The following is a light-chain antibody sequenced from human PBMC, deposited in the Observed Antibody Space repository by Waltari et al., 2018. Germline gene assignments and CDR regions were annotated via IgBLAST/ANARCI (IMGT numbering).Light chain of an antibody. Sequence: EIVVTQSPATLSVSPGERATLSCRASQSVKSNLTWYQKKPGQAPRRLCYGASTRATGIPARFSGSGSGTEFTLTISSMQSEDFAVYYCQQYNNWPGTFGQGTKVEIK. V-gene: IGKV3-15*01. J-gene: IGKJ1*01. CDR3: QQYNNWPGT. CDR2: GAS. CDR1: QSVKSN.